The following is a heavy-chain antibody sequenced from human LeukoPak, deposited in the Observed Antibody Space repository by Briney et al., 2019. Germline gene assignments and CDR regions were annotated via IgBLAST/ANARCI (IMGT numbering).Heavy chain of an antibody. Sequence: ASVKVSCKASGYTLTSYDINWVRQAAGQGLEWMGWINPNTGTTDYAQKFQGRVTVTRDTSISTAYMDLSSLRSDDTAVYYCARGRGGGHFDYWGQGTLVTVSS. CDR1: GYTLTSYD. CDR3: ARGRGGGHFDY. V-gene: IGHV1-8*01. D-gene: IGHD3-10*01. CDR2: INPNTGTT. J-gene: IGHJ4*02.